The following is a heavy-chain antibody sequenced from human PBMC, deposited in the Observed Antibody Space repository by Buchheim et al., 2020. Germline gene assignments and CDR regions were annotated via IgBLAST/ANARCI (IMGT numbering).Heavy chain of an antibody. CDR3: AGHTRYGLDV. J-gene: IGHJ6*02. CDR2: INSGGNSA. V-gene: IGHV3-74*01. CDR1: GFTFSNCW. Sequence: EVQLVESGGGLVQPGGSLRLSCAASGFTFSNCWMHWVRQAPGKGLVWVSRINSGGNSATYADSVKGRFTVSRDNAKSTLYLQMDSLGAEDTAVYYCAGHTRYGLDVWGQGTT.